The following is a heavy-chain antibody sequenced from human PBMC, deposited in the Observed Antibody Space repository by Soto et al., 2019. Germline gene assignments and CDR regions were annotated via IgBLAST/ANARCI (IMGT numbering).Heavy chain of an antibody. Sequence: SETLSLTCTVSGGSISSYYWSWIRQPPGKGLEWIGYIYYSGSTNYNPSLKSRVTLSVDTSKNQFSLKLSSVTAADTAVYYCARKGYYMDVWGKGTTVTVLL. CDR2: IYYSGST. J-gene: IGHJ6*03. V-gene: IGHV4-59*08. CDR3: ARKGYYMDV. CDR1: GGSISSYY.